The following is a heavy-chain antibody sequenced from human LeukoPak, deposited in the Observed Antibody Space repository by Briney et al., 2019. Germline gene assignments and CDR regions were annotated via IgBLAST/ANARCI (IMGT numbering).Heavy chain of an antibody. CDR3: ARDRIPAAITGDAFDI. CDR1: GFTFSSYS. V-gene: IGHV3-21*01. Sequence: GGSLRLSCAASGFTFSSYSMNWVRQAPGKGLEWVSSISSISSYIYYADSVKGRFTISRDNDKNSLYLQMNSLRAEDTAVYYCARDRIPAAITGDAFDIWGQGTMVTVSS. CDR2: ISSISSYI. D-gene: IGHD2-2*02. J-gene: IGHJ3*02.